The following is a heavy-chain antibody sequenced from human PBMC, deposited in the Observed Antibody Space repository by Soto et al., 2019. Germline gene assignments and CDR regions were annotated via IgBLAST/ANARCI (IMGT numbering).Heavy chain of an antibody. CDR3: ARAPYSTGWPES. V-gene: IGHV4-59*13. J-gene: IGHJ5*02. CDR1: GGSISSYF. CDR2: ISNSEST. D-gene: IGHD6-19*01. Sequence: SETLSLTCTVSGGSISSYFWNWIRQPPGKVLDWIRYISNSESTNYNPPLASRVTISVDKSNLSFTLKLASVTAADTAVYYRARAPYSTGWPESWGQGTLVTVSS.